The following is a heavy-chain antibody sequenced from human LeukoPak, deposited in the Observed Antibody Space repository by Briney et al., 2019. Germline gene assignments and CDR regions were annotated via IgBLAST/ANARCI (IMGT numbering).Heavy chain of an antibody. CDR2: ISSSGSTI. V-gene: IGHV3-48*03. CDR3: AKDRAGYSSGGGFDY. J-gene: IGHJ4*02. D-gene: IGHD6-19*01. Sequence: GGSLRLYCAASGFTFSSYEMNWGRQAPGKGLEWVSYISSSGSTIYYADSVKGRFTISRDNSKNTLYLQMNSLRAEDTAVYYCAKDRAGYSSGGGFDYWGQGTLVTVSS. CDR1: GFTFSSYE.